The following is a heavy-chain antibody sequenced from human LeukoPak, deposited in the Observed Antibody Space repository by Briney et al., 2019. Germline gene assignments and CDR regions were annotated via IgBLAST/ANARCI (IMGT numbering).Heavy chain of an antibody. D-gene: IGHD3-10*01. V-gene: IGHV1-18*01. J-gene: IGHJ6*03. CDR1: GYTFTSYA. Sequence: ASVKVSCKASGYTFTSYAMNWVRQAPGQGLEWMGWISAYNGNTNYAQKLQGRVTMTTDTSTSTAYMELRSLRSDDTAVYYCARGALMSMWGRYGSGSYQDYYYYYMDVWGKGTTVTISS. CDR3: ARGALMSMWGRYGSGSYQDYYYYYMDV. CDR2: ISAYNGNT.